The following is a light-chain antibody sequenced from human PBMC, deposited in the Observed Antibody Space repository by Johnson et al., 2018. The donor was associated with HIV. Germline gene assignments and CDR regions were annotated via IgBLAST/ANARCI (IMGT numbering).Light chain of an antibody. J-gene: IGLJ1*01. CDR3: GTWDSSLSAYV. Sequence: QPVLTQPPSVSAAPGQKVTISCSGSTSNIGDNYVSWYRQLPGTAPKLLISANNKRPSGIPDRSSGSKSGTSATLGITGLQTGDEADYYCGTWDSSLSAYVFGTGTKVTVL. CDR2: ANN. V-gene: IGLV1-51*01. CDR1: TSNIGDNY.